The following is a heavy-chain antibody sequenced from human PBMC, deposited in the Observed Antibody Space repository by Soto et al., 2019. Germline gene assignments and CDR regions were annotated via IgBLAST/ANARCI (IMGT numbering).Heavy chain of an antibody. CDR2: FHYNERT. CDR3: ARLVGYCSCTNCYGFYGMDV. Sequence: QLQLQESGPGLVKPSETLSLNCSVSGGSISSGPYSWGWIRQPPGAGLEWIGTFHYNERTFYNPPLAGRVPLSVDTSKNQFSLTVPSATVADTAVYFCARLVGYCSCTNCYGFYGMDVWGQGTTVTVSS. CDR1: GGSISSGPYS. J-gene: IGHJ6*02. D-gene: IGHD2-2*01. V-gene: IGHV4-39*01.